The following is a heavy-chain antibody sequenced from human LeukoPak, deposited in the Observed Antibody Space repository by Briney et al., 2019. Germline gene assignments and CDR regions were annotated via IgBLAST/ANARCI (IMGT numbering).Heavy chain of an antibody. CDR1: GFAFSRFW. D-gene: IGHD2-21*02. J-gene: IGHJ4*02. V-gene: IGHV3-7*01. CDR3: AREWWLTVIPGPEFDY. Sequence: GGSLRLSCAASGFAFSRFWMGWVRQAPGKGLEWVANIKQDGSEKYYADSVKGRFTISGDNAKSSVYLQMNSLRAEDTAVYYCAREWWLTVIPGPEFDYWGQGTLVTVSS. CDR2: IKQDGSEK.